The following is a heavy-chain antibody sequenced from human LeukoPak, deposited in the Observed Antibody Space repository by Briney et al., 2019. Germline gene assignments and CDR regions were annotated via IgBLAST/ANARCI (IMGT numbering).Heavy chain of an antibody. V-gene: IGHV4-30-2*01. D-gene: IGHD3-3*01. Sequence: SSQTLSLTCAVSGGSISSGGYSWSWIRQPPGKGLEWIGYIYHSGSTYCNPSLKSRVTISVDRSKNQFSLKLSSVTAADTAVYYCARDLTIFGARGFAPGGQGPRVTVSS. CDR2: IYHSGST. CDR3: ARDLTIFGARGFAP. CDR1: GGSISSGGYS. J-gene: IGHJ5*02.